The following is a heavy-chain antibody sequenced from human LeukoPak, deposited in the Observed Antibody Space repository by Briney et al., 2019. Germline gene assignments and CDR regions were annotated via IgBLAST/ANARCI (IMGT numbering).Heavy chain of an antibody. CDR3: AKRYYYMDV. CDR2: ISASGGST. V-gene: IGHV3-23*01. CDR1: GFTFSSYG. Sequence: GGSLRLSCAASGFTFSSYGMNWVRQAPGKGLEWVSAISASGGSTYYADSVKGRFTISRDNSKNALYLQMNSLRAEDTAVYYCAKRYYYMDVWGKGTTVTVSS. J-gene: IGHJ6*03.